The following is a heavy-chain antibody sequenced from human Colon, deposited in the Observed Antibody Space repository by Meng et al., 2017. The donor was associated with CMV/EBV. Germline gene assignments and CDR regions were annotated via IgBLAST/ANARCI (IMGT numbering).Heavy chain of an antibody. J-gene: IGHJ4*02. CDR2: INHSGST. V-gene: IGHV4-34*01. CDR3: ARISPGTTGAFDY. D-gene: IGHD1-7*01. Sequence: SETLSLTCAVYGGSFSGYYWSWIRQPPGKGLEWIGEINHSGSTNYNPSLKSRVTISVDTSKNQFSLKLSSVTAADTAVYHCARISPGTTGAFDYWGQGTLVTVSS. CDR1: GGSFSGYY.